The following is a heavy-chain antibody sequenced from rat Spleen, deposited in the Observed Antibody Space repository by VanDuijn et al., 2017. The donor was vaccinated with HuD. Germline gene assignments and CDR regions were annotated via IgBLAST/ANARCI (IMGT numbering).Heavy chain of an antibody. D-gene: IGHD1-2*01. Sequence: QVQLKESGPGLVQPSQTLSLTCTVSGFSLSSYGVIWVRQPPGKGLEWMGVIWGNGNTNYNSALKSRLSISRDTSKSQVFLKMNSLQTEDIATYYCARSGYYYSSYVPFFDYWGQGVMVTVSS. J-gene: IGHJ2*01. CDR1: GFSLSSYG. CDR2: IWGNGNT. CDR3: ARSGYYYSSYVPFFDY. V-gene: IGHV2-13*01.